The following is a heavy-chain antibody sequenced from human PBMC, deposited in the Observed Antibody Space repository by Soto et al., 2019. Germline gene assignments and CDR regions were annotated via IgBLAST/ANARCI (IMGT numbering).Heavy chain of an antibody. CDR2: TYYRSKWYN. V-gene: IGHV6-1*01. J-gene: IGHJ4*02. D-gene: IGHD1-26*01. CDR1: GDSVSSNSAA. CDR3: ARELGSYLRGTTFDY. Sequence: KQSPTLSLTCAISGDSVSSNSAAWNWIRQSPSRGLEWLGRTYYRSKWYNDYAVSVKSRITINPDTSKNQFSLQLNSVTPEDTAVYYCARELGSYLRGTTFDYWGQGTLVTVSS.